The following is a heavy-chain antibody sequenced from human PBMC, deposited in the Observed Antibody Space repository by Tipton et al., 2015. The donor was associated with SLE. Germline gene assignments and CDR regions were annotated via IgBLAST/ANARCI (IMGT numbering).Heavy chain of an antibody. V-gene: IGHV4-30-4*01. J-gene: IGHJ3*02. Sequence: TLSLTCTVSGGSISLGASSWSWLRQPPGPGLAWLWYISYSGRTSSNPSLPSRVTLSVDTSPTPFSLPRSSVTAAATAVDYGARGPGSGEGAFDIWGQGTMVTGSS. CDR3: ARGPGSGEGAFDI. CDR1: GGSISLGASS. CDR2: ISYSGRT. D-gene: IGHD3-10*01.